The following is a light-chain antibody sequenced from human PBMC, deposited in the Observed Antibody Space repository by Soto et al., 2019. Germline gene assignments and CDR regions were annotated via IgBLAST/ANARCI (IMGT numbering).Light chain of an antibody. CDR1: QGISSA. CDR2: DAS. CDR3: QQFNSYPQNT. J-gene: IGKJ2*01. Sequence: AIQLTQSPSSLSASVGDRVTITCRASQGISSALAWYQQKPGKAPKLLIYDASSLESGVPSRFSGSGSGTDFTLTISSLQTEDFATYDCQQFNSYPQNTFGQGTKLEIK. V-gene: IGKV1-13*02.